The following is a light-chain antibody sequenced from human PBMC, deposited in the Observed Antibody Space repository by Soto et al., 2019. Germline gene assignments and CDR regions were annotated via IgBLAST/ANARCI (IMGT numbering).Light chain of an antibody. V-gene: IGKV1-39*01. CDR1: QSIINH. Sequence: DIQMTQSPSSLSASVGDRVTITCRASQSIINHLNWDQQKPGKAPNLLIYATSTLQTGVPSRFSGSGSGTDFTLTISSLQPEDFATYYCQQTHSTPRTFGQGTKLEIK. J-gene: IGKJ2*01. CDR2: ATS. CDR3: QQTHSTPRT.